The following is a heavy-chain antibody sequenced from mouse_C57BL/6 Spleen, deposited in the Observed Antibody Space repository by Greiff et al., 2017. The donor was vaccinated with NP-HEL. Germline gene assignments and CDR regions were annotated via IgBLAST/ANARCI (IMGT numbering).Heavy chain of an antibody. CDR3: ARDGGNYYGSSPYAMDY. CDR1: GFTFSDYY. D-gene: IGHD1-1*01. V-gene: IGHV5-16*01. CDR2: INYDGSST. Sequence: DVKLVESEGGLVQPGSSMKLSCTASGFTFSDYYMAWVRQVPEKGLEWVANINYDGSSTYYLDSLKSRFIISRDNAKNILYLQMSSLKSEDTATYYCARDGGNYYGSSPYAMDYWGQGTSVTVSS. J-gene: IGHJ4*01.